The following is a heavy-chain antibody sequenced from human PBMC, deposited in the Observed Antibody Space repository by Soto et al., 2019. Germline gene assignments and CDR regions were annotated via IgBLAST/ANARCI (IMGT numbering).Heavy chain of an antibody. V-gene: IGHV1-18*01. D-gene: IGHD1-26*01. CDR3: GRERQWEPVLY. Sequence: VQLVQSGGEVKRPGTSVKVSCEASGYSFANCGITWVRQAPGQGLEWMGWISGYNSNTNYAQKFEGRVTMTKDTTKSTAYLEVRSLRFDDTAVYYCGRERQWEPVLYWGQGTPFTVSS. CDR2: ISGYNSNT. CDR1: GYSFANCG. J-gene: IGHJ4*02.